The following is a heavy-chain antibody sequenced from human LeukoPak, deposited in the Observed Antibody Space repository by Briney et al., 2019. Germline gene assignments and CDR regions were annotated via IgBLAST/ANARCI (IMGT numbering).Heavy chain of an antibody. Sequence: ASVKVSCKASGYTLTSYYMHWVRQAPGQGLEWMGIINPSGGSTSYAQKFQGRVTMTRDTSTSTVYMELSSLRSEDTAVYYCARDKNDYVWGSYRYFDYWGQGTLVTVSS. CDR1: GYTLTSYY. CDR3: ARDKNDYVWGSYRYFDY. CDR2: INPSGGST. V-gene: IGHV1-46*01. D-gene: IGHD3-16*02. J-gene: IGHJ4*02.